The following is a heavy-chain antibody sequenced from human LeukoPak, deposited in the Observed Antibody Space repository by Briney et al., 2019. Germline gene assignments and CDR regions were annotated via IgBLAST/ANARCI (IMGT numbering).Heavy chain of an antibody. D-gene: IGHD2-2*01. CDR2: IYYRGST. J-gene: IGHJ5*02. CDR3: ARHYLSDGILSTFDP. V-gene: IGHV4-39*01. CDR1: GGSISSSPYY. Sequence: SETLSLTYTVSGGSISSSPYYWGWIRQPPGKGLEWIGTIYYRGSTYSNPSLNSRVTISLDTSKNQFSLRLRPVTAADTALYYCARHYLSDGILSTFDPWGQGTLVTVSS.